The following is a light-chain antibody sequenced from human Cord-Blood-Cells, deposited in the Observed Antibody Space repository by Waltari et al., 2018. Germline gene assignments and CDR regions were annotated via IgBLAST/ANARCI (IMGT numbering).Light chain of an antibody. V-gene: IGLV3-19*01. J-gene: IGLJ1*01. CDR2: GKN. CDR3: NSRDSSGNHYV. Sequence: SSELTQDPAVSVALGQTVRITCQGDSLRSFYASWYQQKPGQAPVLVIYGKNNRPYGSPDLFSGSSSRNTASLTITGAQAEDDADYYCNSRDSSGNHYVFGTGTKVTVL. CDR1: SLRSFY.